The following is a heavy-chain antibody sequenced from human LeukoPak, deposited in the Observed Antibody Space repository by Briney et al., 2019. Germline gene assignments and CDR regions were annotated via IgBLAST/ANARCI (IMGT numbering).Heavy chain of an antibody. V-gene: IGHV1-2*02. J-gene: IGHJ4*02. CDR2: IDPNSGGT. CDR1: GYTFTGYY. CDR3: ARDLKLAYSDY. Sequence: ASVKVSCKASGYTFTGYYMHWVRQAPGQGLEWMGWIDPNSGGTNYAQKFQGRVTMTRDTSISTAYMEPSRLRSDDTAVYYCARDLKLAYSDYWGQGTLVTVSS. D-gene: IGHD6-13*01.